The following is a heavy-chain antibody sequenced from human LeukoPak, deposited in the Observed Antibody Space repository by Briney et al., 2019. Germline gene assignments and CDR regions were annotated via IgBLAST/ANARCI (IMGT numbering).Heavy chain of an antibody. CDR3: ARLPLSTNYYYYGLDV. D-gene: IGHD2-2*01. J-gene: IGHJ6*02. CDR2: IHYSGST. Sequence: SETLSLTCTVSGDSISSSSFSWGWIRQPPGKGLEGIGSIHYSGSTYDNPSLKSRVTISVDTSKNQFSLKLSAVTAADTAVYYCARLPLSTNYYYYGLDVWGLGTAVTVSS. V-gene: IGHV4-39*01. CDR1: GDSISSSSFS.